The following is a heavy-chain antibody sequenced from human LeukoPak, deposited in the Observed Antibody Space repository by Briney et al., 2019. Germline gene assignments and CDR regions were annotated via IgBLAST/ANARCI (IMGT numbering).Heavy chain of an antibody. CDR1: GYKFDNYW. CDR2: IYPGDSDT. J-gene: IGHJ3*02. D-gene: IGHD5/OR15-5a*01. V-gene: IGHV5-51*01. CDR3: ARLVYITLWDDAFDI. Sequence: GESLKISCKGSGYKFDNYWIGWVRQMPGKGLESMGIIYPGDSDTRYSPSFQGQVTISADKSISTAYLQWSSLKASDTAIYYCARLVYITLWDDAFDIWSQGTMVTVSS.